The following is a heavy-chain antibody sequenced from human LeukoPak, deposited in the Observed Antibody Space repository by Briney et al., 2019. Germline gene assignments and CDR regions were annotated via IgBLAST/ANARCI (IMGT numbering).Heavy chain of an antibody. CDR1: GGSISSSSYY. J-gene: IGHJ4*02. D-gene: IGHD3-10*01. V-gene: IGHV4-39*01. Sequence: SETLSLTCTVSGGSISSSSYYWGWIRQPPGKGLEWIGSIYYSASTYYNPSLKSRVTLCVDTSKNQFSLKLSSVTAADTAEYYCARHKGSGLFSDYWGQGTLVTVSS. CDR2: IYYSAST. CDR3: ARHKGSGLFSDY.